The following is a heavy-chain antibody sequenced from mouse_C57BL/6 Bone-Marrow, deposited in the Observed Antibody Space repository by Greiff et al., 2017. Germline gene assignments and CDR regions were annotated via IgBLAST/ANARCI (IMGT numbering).Heavy chain of an antibody. Sequence: EVQLVESGPVLVKPGASVKMSCKASGYTFTDYYMNWVKQSHGKSLEWIGVINPYNGGTSYKQKFKGKATLTVDKSSSTAYMELNSLTSEDSAVYYCARGIHSNFDDWGQGTTLTVSS. CDR1: GYTFTDYY. CDR2: INPYNGGT. V-gene: IGHV1-19*01. J-gene: IGHJ2*01. CDR3: ARGIHSNFDD. D-gene: IGHD2-5*01.